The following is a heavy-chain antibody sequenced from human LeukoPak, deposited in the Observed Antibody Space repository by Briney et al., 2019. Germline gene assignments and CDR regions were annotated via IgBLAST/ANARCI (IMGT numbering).Heavy chain of an antibody. CDR1: GYSFTSYR. CDR3: ARPGYCSGGRCYGASDI. D-gene: IGHD2-15*01. CDR2: IYLGDSDT. Sequence: GESLNISRKGSGYSFTSYRMGWVRQMPGKGLEWMGIIYLGDSDTQYSPSFQGQVTIPDDKSISTAYLQWSSLKASDTAMYYCARPGYCSGGRCYGASDIWGQGTMVTVSS. V-gene: IGHV5-51*01. J-gene: IGHJ3*02.